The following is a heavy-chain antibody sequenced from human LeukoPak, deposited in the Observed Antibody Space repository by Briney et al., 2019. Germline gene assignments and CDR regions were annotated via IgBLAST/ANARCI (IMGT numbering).Heavy chain of an antibody. CDR3: AGTIFGNYYYYMDV. Sequence: PGGSLRLSCAASGFTFSDYYMSWIRQAPGKGLEWVPHISSSGSTIYYADSVKGRFTISRDNAKNSLYLQMNSLRAEDTAVYYCAGTIFGNYYYYMDVWGKGTTVTVSS. V-gene: IGHV3-11*04. D-gene: IGHD3-3*01. J-gene: IGHJ6*03. CDR2: ISSSGSTI. CDR1: GFTFSDYY.